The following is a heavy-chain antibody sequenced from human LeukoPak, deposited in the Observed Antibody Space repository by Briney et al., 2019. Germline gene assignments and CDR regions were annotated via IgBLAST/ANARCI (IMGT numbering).Heavy chain of an antibody. V-gene: IGHV3-23*01. CDR1: GFTFSSYG. J-gene: IGHJ4*02. CDR3: ANGHPGVDY. D-gene: IGHD7-27*01. Sequence: PGGSLRLSCEASGFTFSSYGMHWVRQAPGKGLEWVSAISGSGGSTYYADSVKGRFTISRDNSKNTLYLQMNSLRAEDTAVYYCANGHPGVDYWGQGTLVTVSS. CDR2: ISGSGGST.